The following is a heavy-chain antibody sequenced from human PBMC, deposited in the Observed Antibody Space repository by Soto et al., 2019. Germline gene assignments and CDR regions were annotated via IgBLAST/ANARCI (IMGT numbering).Heavy chain of an antibody. D-gene: IGHD3-22*01. CDR3: ASSSHYYDSSGYKGPAFDI. V-gene: IGHV1-69*13. Sequence: SVKVSCKASGGTFSSYAISWVRQAPGQGLEWMGGIIPIFGTANYAQKFQGRVTITADESTSTAYMELSSLRSEDTAVYYCASSSHYYDSSGYKGPAFDIWGQGTMVTVSS. J-gene: IGHJ3*02. CDR1: GGTFSSYA. CDR2: IIPIFGTA.